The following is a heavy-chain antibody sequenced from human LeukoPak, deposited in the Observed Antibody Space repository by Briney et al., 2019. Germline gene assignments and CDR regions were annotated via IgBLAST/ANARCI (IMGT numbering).Heavy chain of an antibody. J-gene: IGHJ5*02. Sequence: ASVKVSCKASGGTFSSYTISWVRQAPGPGLEWMGRIIPILGIANYAQKFQGRVTITADKSTSTAYMELSSLRSEDTAVYYCARYYDFWSGSPDNWFDPWGQGTLVTVSS. V-gene: IGHV1-69*02. CDR1: GGTFSSYT. CDR2: IIPILGIA. CDR3: ARYYDFWSGSPDNWFDP. D-gene: IGHD3-3*01.